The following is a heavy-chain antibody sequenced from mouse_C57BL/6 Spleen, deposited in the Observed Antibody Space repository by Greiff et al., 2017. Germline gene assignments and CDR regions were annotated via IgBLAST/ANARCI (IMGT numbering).Heavy chain of an antibody. D-gene: IGHD2-3*01. CDR2: INPNNGGT. Sequence: VHVKQSGPELVKPGASVKIPCKASGYTFTDYNMDWVKQSHGKSLEWIGDINPNNGGTIYNQKFKGKATLTVDKSSSTAYMELRSLTSEDTAVYYCARGGYDGYLYYFDYWGQGTTLTVSS. CDR3: ARGGYDGYLYYFDY. CDR1: GYTFTDYN. V-gene: IGHV1-18*01. J-gene: IGHJ2*01.